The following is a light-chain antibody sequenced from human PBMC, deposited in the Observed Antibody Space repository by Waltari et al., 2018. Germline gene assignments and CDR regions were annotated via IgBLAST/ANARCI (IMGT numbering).Light chain of an antibody. CDR2: AAS. V-gene: IGKV1-39*01. Sequence: DIQMTQSPSSLSASVGDRVTITCRASQSIGSSLNWYQQKPGKVPKLLIFAASSLQSGVPSRFSGSGSGTDFTLTIRSLTSEDFATYYCQQSFSVPWTFGQGTKVEIK. J-gene: IGKJ1*01. CDR1: QSIGSS. CDR3: QQSFSVPWT.